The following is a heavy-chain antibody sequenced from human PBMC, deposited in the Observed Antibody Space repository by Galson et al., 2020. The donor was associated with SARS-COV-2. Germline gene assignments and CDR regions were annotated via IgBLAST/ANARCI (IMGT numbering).Heavy chain of an antibody. CDR2: ISAYNGNT. CDR3: ARDPYDGSGVGDV. D-gene: IGHD3-10*01. Sequence: ASVTVSCKASGYTFTSKGTSWVRQAPGQGLEWMGWISAYNGNTNYAQKLQCRVTMTTDTSTSTAYMELRSLRSDDTAVYYCARDPYDGSGVGDVWGQGTTVTVSS. J-gene: IGHJ6*02. CDR1: GYTFTSKG. V-gene: IGHV1-18*01.